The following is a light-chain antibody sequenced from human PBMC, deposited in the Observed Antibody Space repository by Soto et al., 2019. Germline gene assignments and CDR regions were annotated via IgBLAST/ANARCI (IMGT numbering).Light chain of an antibody. V-gene: IGKV1-5*01. CDR2: DAS. J-gene: IGKJ4*01. CDR1: QSISSW. Sequence: DIQMTQSPSTLSASVGDRVTITCRASQSISSWLAWYQQKPGKAPKLLIYDASSLESGVPSRFSGSGSGTEFTITSTCLQSEDAASYDCQQHYSSPLGTFGRGTKVDIK. CDR3: QQHYSSPLGT.